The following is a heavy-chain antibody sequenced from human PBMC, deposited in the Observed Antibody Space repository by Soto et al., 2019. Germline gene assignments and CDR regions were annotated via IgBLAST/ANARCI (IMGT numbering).Heavy chain of an antibody. J-gene: IGHJ5*02. Sequence: ASVKVSCKASGYTFTSYDINWVRQATGQGLEWMGWMNPNSGNTGYAQRFQGRVTMTKNTSISTADMELSSLGSEDTAVYYCARVGCSSTSCYLWFDPWGQGTLVTVSS. CDR2: MNPNSGNT. D-gene: IGHD2-2*01. CDR1: GYTFTSYD. CDR3: ARVGCSSTSCYLWFDP. V-gene: IGHV1-8*01.